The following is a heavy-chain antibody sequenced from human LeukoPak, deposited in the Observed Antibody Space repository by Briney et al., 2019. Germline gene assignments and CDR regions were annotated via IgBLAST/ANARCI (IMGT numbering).Heavy chain of an antibody. J-gene: IGHJ4*02. Sequence: ASVKVSCKASGGTFSSYTISWVRQAPGQGLEWMGRINPNSGGTNYAQKFQGRVTMTRDTSISTAHMELSRLRSDDTAVYYCARDPVYGDYAFDYWGQGTLVTVSS. V-gene: IGHV1-2*06. D-gene: IGHD4-17*01. CDR1: GGTFSSYT. CDR2: INPNSGGT. CDR3: ARDPVYGDYAFDY.